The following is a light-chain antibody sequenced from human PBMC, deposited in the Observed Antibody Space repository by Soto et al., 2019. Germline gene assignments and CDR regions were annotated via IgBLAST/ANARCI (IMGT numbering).Light chain of an antibody. CDR1: SSDVGGYNF. CDR3: RSYTSISTYV. J-gene: IGLJ1*01. V-gene: IGLV2-14*01. Sequence: QSALTQPASVSGSPGQSITISCTGTSSDVGGYNFVSWYQQHPDKAPKLMIYDVTNRPSGVSNRFSGSKSGNTASLTISGPQAEGGADYYCRSYTSISTYVFGTGTKPPLL. CDR2: DVT.